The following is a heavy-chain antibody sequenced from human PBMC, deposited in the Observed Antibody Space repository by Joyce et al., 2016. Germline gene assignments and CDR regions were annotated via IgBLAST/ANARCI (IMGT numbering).Heavy chain of an antibody. CDR3: ARETPLYTFGTD. J-gene: IGHJ4*02. D-gene: IGHD3/OR15-3a*01. V-gene: IGHV3-53*01. CDR1: GFIVTGTA. Sequence: QLVASGGGLIQPGGSLKLSCAVSGFIVTGTAMSWVRQAPGKGLEGVSLIYSGGDTFYADSVKGRFTVSRDNSKNTLDLQMNSLRGEDTAVYYCARETPLYTFGTDWGQGILVTVSS. CDR2: IYSGGDT.